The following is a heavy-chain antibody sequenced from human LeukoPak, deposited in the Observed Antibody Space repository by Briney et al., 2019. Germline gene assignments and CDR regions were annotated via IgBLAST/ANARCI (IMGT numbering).Heavy chain of an antibody. CDR1: GGSISSYY. CDR3: ARVGSGWYKGGFDY. Sequence: SETLSLTCTVSGGSISSYYWSWIRQPPGKGLEWNGYIYYSGSTNYNPSLKSRVTISVDTSKNQFSLKLSSVTAADTAVYYCARVGSGWYKGGFDYWGQGTLVTVSS. D-gene: IGHD6-19*01. J-gene: IGHJ4*02. V-gene: IGHV4-59*01. CDR2: IYYSGST.